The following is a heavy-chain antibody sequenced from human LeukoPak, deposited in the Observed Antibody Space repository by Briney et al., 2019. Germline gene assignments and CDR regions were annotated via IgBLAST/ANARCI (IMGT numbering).Heavy chain of an antibody. Sequence: ASVTVSFKASGYTFTGYYMHWVRQAPGQGLEWMGWINPNSGGTNYAQKFQGRVTMTRDTSTSTAYMELSRLRSDDTAVYYCARGEWELLSWFDPWGQGTLVTVSS. CDR1: GYTFTGYY. CDR3: ARGEWELLSWFDP. D-gene: IGHD1-26*01. CDR2: INPNSGGT. V-gene: IGHV1-2*02. J-gene: IGHJ5*02.